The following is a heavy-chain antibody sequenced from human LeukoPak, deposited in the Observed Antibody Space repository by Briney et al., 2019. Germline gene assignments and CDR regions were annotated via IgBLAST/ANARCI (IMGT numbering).Heavy chain of an antibody. V-gene: IGHV3-9*03. CDR2: ISWNSGSV. D-gene: IGHD3-22*01. Sequence: PGGSLRLSCAASGFTFDDYAMHWVRQAPGKGLEWVSGISWNSGSVAYADSVKGRFTISGDNAKNSLYLQMNSLRAEDMALYYCTKTARSGWTFDYWGQGTLVTVSS. CDR3: TKTARSGWTFDY. J-gene: IGHJ4*02. CDR1: GFTFDDYA.